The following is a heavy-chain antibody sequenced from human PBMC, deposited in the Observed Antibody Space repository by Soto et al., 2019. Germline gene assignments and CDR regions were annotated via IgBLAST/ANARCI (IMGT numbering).Heavy chain of an antibody. CDR2: MNPNSGNT. CDR3: PRRKTLRHFSPLLGGHWFYT. D-gene: IGHD3-9*01. CDR1: GYTFTSYD. J-gene: IGHJ5*02. Sequence: GASVNVSCKASGYTFTSYDINWVRQATGQGLEWMGWMNPNSGNTGYAQKFQGRVTMTRNTSISTAYMELSSLRSEDTAVYYRPRRKTLRHFSPLLGGHWFYTCAQGTLVSVSP. V-gene: IGHV1-8*01.